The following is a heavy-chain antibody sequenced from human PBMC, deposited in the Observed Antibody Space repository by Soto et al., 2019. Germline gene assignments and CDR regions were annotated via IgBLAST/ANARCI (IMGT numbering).Heavy chain of an antibody. V-gene: IGHV2-5*02. D-gene: IGHD5-12*01. CDR3: ARLTRGVYDLDRLWEKFDY. CDR1: GFSLSSIGMG. Sequence: QITVKESGLTLVKPTETLTLTCTFSGFSLSSIGMGVGWIRQPPGKALEWLTLIYWDDDKRYSPSLSSRLTITKDPSKNQVDLTMTNMDPVDTATYYCARLTRGVYDLDRLWEKFDYCGQGALVTVS. CDR2: IYWDDDK. J-gene: IGHJ4*02.